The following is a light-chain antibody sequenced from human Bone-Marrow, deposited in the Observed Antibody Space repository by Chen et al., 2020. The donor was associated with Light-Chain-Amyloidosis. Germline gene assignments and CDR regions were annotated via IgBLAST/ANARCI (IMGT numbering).Light chain of an antibody. CDR1: DLPTKY. CDR2: RDT. Sequence: SSELTQPPSVSVDPGQPARITCSGDDLPTKYAYWYQQKPGQAPVLVIHRDTERPSGISERFSGSSSGTTATLTISGVQAEDEADYHCQSADSSGTYEVIFGGGTKLTVL. V-gene: IGLV3-25*03. CDR3: QSADSSGTYEVI. J-gene: IGLJ2*01.